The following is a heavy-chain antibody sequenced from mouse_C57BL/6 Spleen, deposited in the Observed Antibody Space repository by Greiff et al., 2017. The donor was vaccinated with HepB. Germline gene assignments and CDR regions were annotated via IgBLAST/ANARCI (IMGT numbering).Heavy chain of an antibody. CDR1: GYAFSSSW. CDR2: IYPGDGDT. Sequence: QVQLQQSGPELVKPGASVKISCKASGYAFSSSWMNWVKQRPGKGLEWIGRIYPGDGDTNYNGKFKGKATLTADKSSSTAYMQLSSLTSVDSAVYFCARDYGSSWYFDVWGTGTTVTVSS. J-gene: IGHJ1*03. V-gene: IGHV1-82*01. CDR3: ARDYGSSWYFDV. D-gene: IGHD1-1*01.